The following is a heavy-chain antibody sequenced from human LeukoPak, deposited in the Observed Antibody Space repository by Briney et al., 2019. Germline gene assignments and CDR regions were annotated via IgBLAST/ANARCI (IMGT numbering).Heavy chain of an antibody. Sequence: PGGSLRLSCAASGFTFASYGMSWVRQAPGKGLEWVSRINERATIISYADSVKGRFTISRENARNTLYLQMNSLTAEDTAVYYCVRDLILVWTPGDDFDHWGQGTLVTVSS. J-gene: IGHJ4*02. D-gene: IGHD3-16*01. CDR2: INERATII. V-gene: IGHV3-74*01. CDR3: VRDLILVWTPGDDFDH. CDR1: GFTFASYG.